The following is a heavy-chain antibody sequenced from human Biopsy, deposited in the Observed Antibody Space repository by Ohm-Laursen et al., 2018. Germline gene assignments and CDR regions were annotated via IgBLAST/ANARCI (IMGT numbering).Heavy chain of an antibody. CDR1: GESSSDYF. V-gene: IGHV4-34*01. Sequence: GTLSLTCAVNGESSSDYFWNWIRQPPGKGLEWIGEINQSGSTKYNPSLKRRATLSADSSNSQFSQRLTSVTAADTAIYYCARGSGYFKLDVWGQGTTVTVSS. J-gene: IGHJ6*02. CDR3: ARGSGYFKLDV. D-gene: IGHD5-12*01. CDR2: INQSGST.